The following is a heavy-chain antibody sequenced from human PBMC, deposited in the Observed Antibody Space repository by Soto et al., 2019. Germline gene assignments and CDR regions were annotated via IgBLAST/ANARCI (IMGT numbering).Heavy chain of an antibody. CDR1: GFTFSSYA. D-gene: IGHD1-7*01. Sequence: EVQLLESGGGLVQPGGSLRLSCAASGFTFSSYAMSWVRQAPGKGLEWVSAISGSGGSTYYADSVKGRFTISRDNSKNTLYLRTNSLRADDTAVYYCAKGSVDWNYSDSYSYGMDVWGQGTTVTVSS. V-gene: IGHV3-23*01. J-gene: IGHJ6*02. CDR3: AKGSVDWNYSDSYSYGMDV. CDR2: ISGSGGST.